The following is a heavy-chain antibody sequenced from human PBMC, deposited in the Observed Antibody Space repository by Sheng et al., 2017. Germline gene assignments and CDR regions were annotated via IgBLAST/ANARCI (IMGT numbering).Heavy chain of an antibody. CDR3: ARDWELAY. V-gene: IGHV1-46*01. D-gene: IGHD1-26*01. CDR1: GFTFTTYY. CDR2: INPSGDAT. J-gene: IGHJ1*01. Sequence: QVQLVQSGAEVKKPGASVKISCKASGFTFTTYYMHWVRQAPGQGLEWMGTINPSGDATSYAQTFQGRVTVTKDTSTSTVYMELGSLRSDDTAVYYCARDWELAYWGQGT.